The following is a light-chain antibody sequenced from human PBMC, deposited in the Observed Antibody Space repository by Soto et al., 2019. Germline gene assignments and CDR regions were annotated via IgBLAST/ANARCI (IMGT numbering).Light chain of an antibody. Sequence: DIQMTQSPSTLSASVGDRVTITCRASQNIDSWLAWYQQKPGKAPRLLIYDASSLQSGVPSRFSGSGSGTEFTLPISSLQPDDFATFYCQHYNRYSWTFGHGTKVEIK. CDR2: DAS. V-gene: IGKV1-5*01. CDR3: QHYNRYSWT. J-gene: IGKJ1*01. CDR1: QNIDSW.